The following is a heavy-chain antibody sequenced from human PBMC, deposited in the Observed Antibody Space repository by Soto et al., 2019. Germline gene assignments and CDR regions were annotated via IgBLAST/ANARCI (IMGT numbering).Heavy chain of an antibody. D-gene: IGHD6-19*01. J-gene: IGHJ4*02. CDR1: GFTFGSYA. Sequence: EVQLLQSGGRLVQPGGSLRLSCAASGFTFGSYAMSWVRQAPGRGLEWVSVINSRGDSTYYAAPVKGRFTIGRDNSKNTLYLQMNSLRAEYTAVYFCARDPIAVAGPAPYYFDSWGQGTLVTVSS. V-gene: IGHV3-23*01. CDR3: ARDPIAVAGPAPYYFDS. CDR2: INSRGDST.